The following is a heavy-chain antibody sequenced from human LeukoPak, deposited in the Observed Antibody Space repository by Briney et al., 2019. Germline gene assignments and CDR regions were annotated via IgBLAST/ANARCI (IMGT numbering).Heavy chain of an antibody. V-gene: IGHV5-51*01. J-gene: IGHJ3*02. D-gene: IGHD3-22*01. Sequence: GESLKISCKGSGYSFTSYWIGWVRQMPGKGLEWMGIIYSTSFQGQVTISADKSISTAYLQWSSLKASDTAMYYCARLLYYYDSSGYYYAPKAFDIWGQGTMVTVSS. CDR1: GYSFTSYW. CDR3: ARLLYYYDSSGYYYAPKAFDI. CDR2: IY.